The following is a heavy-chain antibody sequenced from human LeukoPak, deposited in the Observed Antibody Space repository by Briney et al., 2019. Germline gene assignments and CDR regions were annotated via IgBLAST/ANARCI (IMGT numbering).Heavy chain of an antibody. J-gene: IGHJ4*02. CDR1: GGSVSGYY. Sequence: PSETLSLTCVVSGGSVSGYYWGWIRQPPGRGLEWIGYIYYSGSTNYNPSLKSRVTISVDTSKNQFSLKLSSVTAADTAVYYCARARYSSSWACDYWGQGTLVTVSS. CDR3: ARARYSSSWACDY. CDR2: IYYSGST. V-gene: IGHV4-59*02. D-gene: IGHD6-13*01.